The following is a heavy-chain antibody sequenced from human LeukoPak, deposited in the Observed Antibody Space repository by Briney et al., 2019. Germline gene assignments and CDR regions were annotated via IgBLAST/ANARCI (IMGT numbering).Heavy chain of an antibody. Sequence: GGSLRLSCAASGFTFSSYGMHWVRQAPGKGLEWVAFIRYDGRNKYYAVSVKGRSTISRDNSKNTLYLQMNSLRPEDTAVYYCARGGKIAVVGTRSPQYFHHWGQGTLVTVSS. D-gene: IGHD6-19*01. CDR3: ARGGKIAVVGTRSPQYFHH. CDR2: IRYDGRNK. CDR1: GFTFSSYG. J-gene: IGHJ1*01. V-gene: IGHV3-30*02.